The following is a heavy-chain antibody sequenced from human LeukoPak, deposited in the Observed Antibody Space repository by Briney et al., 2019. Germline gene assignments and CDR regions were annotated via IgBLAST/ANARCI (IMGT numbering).Heavy chain of an antibody. Sequence: GGSLRLSCAASGFTFDDYAMHWVRQAPGKGLEWVSGISWNSGSIGYADSVKGRFTISRDNAKNSLYLQMNSLRDEDTAVYYCAREVEGNYDFWSGLVNWFDPWGQGTLVTVSS. D-gene: IGHD3-3*01. CDR3: AREVEGNYDFWSGLVNWFDP. CDR1: GFTFDDYA. V-gene: IGHV3-9*01. J-gene: IGHJ5*02. CDR2: ISWNSGSI.